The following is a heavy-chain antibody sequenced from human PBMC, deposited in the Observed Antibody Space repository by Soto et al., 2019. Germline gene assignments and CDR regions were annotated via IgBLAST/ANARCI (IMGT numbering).Heavy chain of an antibody. CDR2: INHSGST. Sequence: SETLSLTCAVYGGSFSGFSWSWIRQPPGKGLEWIGEINHSGSTNYNPSFKSRVTISEDTSKNQFSLKLSSVTAADTAVYYCARGRKVYTSTWYVDWGQGTLVTVSS. J-gene: IGHJ4*02. D-gene: IGHD6-13*01. CDR1: GGSFSGFS. CDR3: ARGRKVYTSTWYVD. V-gene: IGHV4-34*01.